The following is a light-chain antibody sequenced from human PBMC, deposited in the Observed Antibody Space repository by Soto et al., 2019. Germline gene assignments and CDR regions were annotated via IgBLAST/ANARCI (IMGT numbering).Light chain of an antibody. CDR3: QQSYSTLAST. V-gene: IGKV1-39*01. Sequence: SVGAVAFINSRASQSMSSYLNWYQQKPGKAPKLLIYAASSLQSGVPSRFSVIGSGTHYTLTICSLQPEDYATYCCQQSYSTLASTCGQGTRLEIK. J-gene: IGKJ5*01. CDR1: QSMSSY. CDR2: AAS.